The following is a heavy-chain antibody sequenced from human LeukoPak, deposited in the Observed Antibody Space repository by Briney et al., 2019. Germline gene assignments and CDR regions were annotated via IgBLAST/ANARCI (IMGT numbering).Heavy chain of an antibody. V-gene: IGHV3-30*02. J-gene: IGHJ4*02. CDR3: AKPYRGYCSSTSCYRMDY. CDR1: GFTFSSYG. CDR2: IRYDGSNK. D-gene: IGHD2-2*01. Sequence: PGGSLRLSCAASGFTFSSYGMHWVRQAPGKGLEWVAFIRYDGSNKYYADSVKGRFTISRDNSKNTLYLQMNSLRAEDTAVYYCAKPYRGYCSSTSCYRMDYWGQGTLVTVSS.